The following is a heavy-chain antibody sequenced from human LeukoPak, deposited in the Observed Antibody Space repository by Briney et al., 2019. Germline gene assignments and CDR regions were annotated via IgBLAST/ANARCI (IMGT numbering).Heavy chain of an antibody. CDR3: ARDLSGVAGYTYGRGIDY. CDR2: IKKDGSEK. D-gene: IGHD5-18*01. J-gene: IGHJ4*02. CDR1: GFTFSSYW. V-gene: IGHV3-7*01. Sequence: GGSLRLSCAASGFTFSSYWMSWVRQAPGKGLEWEDNIKKDGSEKYYVDSVKGRFTISRDNAKGSLYLQMNSLRAEDTAVYYRARDLSGVAGYTYGRGIDYWGQGTLVTVSS.